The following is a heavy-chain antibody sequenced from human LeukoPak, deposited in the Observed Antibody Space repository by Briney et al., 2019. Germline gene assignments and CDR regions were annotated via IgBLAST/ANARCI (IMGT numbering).Heavy chain of an antibody. D-gene: IGHD2-2*01. Sequence: LTGRSLRLSCSTSGFTFGDYAMSWVRQAPGKGLEWVGLIQAKAYGGATKYAASVNGRFSISRDDSQSIANLQMNDLKTEDTAVYYCTRAPHPRCSSSGCYLDYWGQGTLVTVSS. CDR2: IQAKAYGGAT. CDR1: GFTFGDYA. CDR3: TRAPHPRCSSSGCYLDY. V-gene: IGHV3-49*04. J-gene: IGHJ4*02.